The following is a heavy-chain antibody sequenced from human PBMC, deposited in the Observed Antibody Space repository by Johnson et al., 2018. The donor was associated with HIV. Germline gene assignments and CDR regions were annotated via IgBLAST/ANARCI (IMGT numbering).Heavy chain of an antibody. V-gene: IGHV3-30*18. CDR3: AKDLFTEREDDAFDI. J-gene: IGHJ3*02. Sequence: QVQLVESGGGLVQPGGSLRLSCAASGFTFSSYGMHWVRQAPGKGLEWVAVISYDGSNKYYADSVKGRFTISRDNSKNTLYLQMKSLRAEDTAVYYCAKDLFTEREDDAFDIWGQGTMVTVSS. D-gene: IGHD1-26*01. CDR1: GFTFSSYG. CDR2: ISYDGSNK.